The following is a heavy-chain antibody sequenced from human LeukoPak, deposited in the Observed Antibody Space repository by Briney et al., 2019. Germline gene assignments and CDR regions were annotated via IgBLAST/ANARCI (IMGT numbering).Heavy chain of an antibody. CDR2: VFYTGST. CDR1: GSSISDSFF. CDR3: ARSFMNSFGGVLVTYFDF. D-gene: IGHD3-16*02. J-gene: IGHJ4*02. Sequence: SETLSLTCAVSGSSISDSFFWGWIRQSPGKVLEWVANVFYTGSTFYNPSLKSRATISVDTSGNQFSLKLRSVTGADTGIYYCARSFMNSFGGVLVTYFDFWGQGTLVTVSS. V-gene: IGHV4-39*01.